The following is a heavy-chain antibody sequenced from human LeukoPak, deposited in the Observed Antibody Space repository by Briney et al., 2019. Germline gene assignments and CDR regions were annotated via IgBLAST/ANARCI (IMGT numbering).Heavy chain of an antibody. D-gene: IGHD6-13*01. J-gene: IGHJ4*02. Sequence: SETLSLACAVYGGSFSGYYWSWIRQPPGKGLEWIGEINHSGSTNYNPSLKSRVTISVDTSKNQFSLKLSSVTAADTAVYYCARGRGSSWFPFDYWGQGTLVTVSS. CDR1: GGSFSGYY. CDR3: ARGRGSSWFPFDY. V-gene: IGHV4-34*01. CDR2: INHSGST.